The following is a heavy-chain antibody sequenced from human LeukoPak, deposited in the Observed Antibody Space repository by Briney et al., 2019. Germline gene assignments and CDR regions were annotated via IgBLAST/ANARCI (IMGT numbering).Heavy chain of an antibody. J-gene: IGHJ3*02. Sequence: GGSLRLSCAASGFTFSSYGMHWVRQAPGKGLEWVAFIRYDGSNKYYADSVKGRFTISRDNAKNSLYLQMNSLRAEDTALYYCAREAYGGNVGAFDIWGQGTMVTVSS. CDR3: AREAYGGNVGAFDI. CDR2: IRYDGSNK. CDR1: GFTFSSYG. V-gene: IGHV3-30*02. D-gene: IGHD4-23*01.